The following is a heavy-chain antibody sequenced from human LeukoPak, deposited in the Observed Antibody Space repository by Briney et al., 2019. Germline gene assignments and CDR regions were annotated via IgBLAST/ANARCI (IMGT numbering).Heavy chain of an antibody. CDR3: AKGLKYYGSGSYYDWFDP. CDR1: GFTFSSYA. CDR2: ISSSGGST. Sequence: GGSLRLSCAASGFTFSSYAMSWVRQAPRKGLEWVSAISSSGGSTYYADSMKGRFTISRDNSKNTLYLQMNSLRAEDTAVYYCAKGLKYYGSGSYYDWFDPWGQGTLVTVSS. J-gene: IGHJ5*02. V-gene: IGHV3-23*01. D-gene: IGHD3-10*01.